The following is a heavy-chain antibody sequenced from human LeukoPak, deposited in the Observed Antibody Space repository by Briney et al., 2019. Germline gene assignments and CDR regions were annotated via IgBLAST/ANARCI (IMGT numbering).Heavy chain of an antibody. CDR3: ARCGALRYSSWNDY. CDR2: INPNSGDT. CDR1: GYTFTGYY. Sequence: ASVKVSCKASGYTFTGYYIHWVRQAPGQGLEWMGRINPNSGDTNYAQRFQGRVTMTRDTSISTAYMELSRLRSDDTAVYYCARCGALRYSSWNDYWGQGTLVTVSS. D-gene: IGHD6-6*01. J-gene: IGHJ4*02. V-gene: IGHV1-2*06.